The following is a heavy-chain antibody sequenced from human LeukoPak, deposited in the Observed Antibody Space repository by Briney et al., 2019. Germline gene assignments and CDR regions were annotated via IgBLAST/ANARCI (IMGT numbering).Heavy chain of an antibody. J-gene: IGHJ6*03. Sequence: SQTLSLTCAISGDSVFSNSAAWNWIRQSPSRGLEWLGRTYYRYKWYNDYAVSVKSRITINPDTSKNQFSLQLNSVTPEDTAVYYCARAPIFIVVVPAVSDYYYYYMDVWGKGTTVTVSS. CDR1: GDSVFSNSAA. CDR3: ARAPIFIVVVPAVSDYYYYYMDV. D-gene: IGHD2-2*01. V-gene: IGHV6-1*01. CDR2: TYYRYKWYN.